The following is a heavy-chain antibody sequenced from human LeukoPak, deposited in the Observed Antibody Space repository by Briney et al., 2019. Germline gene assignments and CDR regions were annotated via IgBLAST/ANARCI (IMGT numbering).Heavy chain of an antibody. V-gene: IGHV3-64*01. J-gene: IGHJ1*01. CDR1: GFTFSSYA. Sequence: GGSLRLSCAASGFTFSSYAMHWVRQAPGKGLEYVSAISSNGGSTYYANSVKGRFTISRDNSKNTLYLQMGSLRAEDMAVYYCARGPPQGYSSSWYIAGYFQHWGQGTLVTVSS. CDR3: ARGPPQGYSSSWYIAGYFQH. D-gene: IGHD6-13*01. CDR2: ISSNGGST.